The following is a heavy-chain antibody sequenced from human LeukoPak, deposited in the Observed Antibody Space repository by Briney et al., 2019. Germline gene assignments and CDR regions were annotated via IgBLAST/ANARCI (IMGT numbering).Heavy chain of an antibody. D-gene: IGHD3-10*01. CDR2: IRYDGSNK. Sequence: HTGGSLRLSCAASGFTFSSYGMHWVRQAPGKGLEWVAFIRYDGSNKYYADSVKGRFTISRDNSKNTLYLQMNSLRAEDTAVYYCARDRETDVLLWFGALHDYWGQGTLVTVSS. CDR1: GFTFSSYG. V-gene: IGHV3-30*02. J-gene: IGHJ4*02. CDR3: ARDRETDVLLWFGALHDY.